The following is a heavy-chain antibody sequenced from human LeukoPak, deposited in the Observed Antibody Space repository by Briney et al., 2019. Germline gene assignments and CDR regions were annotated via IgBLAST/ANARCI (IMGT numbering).Heavy chain of an antibody. CDR1: GYTFSGFY. D-gene: IGHD5-12*01. CDR3: AKDRYGDYEAPFHYYMDA. Sequence: ASVKVSCKASGYTFSGFYIHWVRQAPGQGLEWMGWINPNSGVTNYAQKLQGRVTITRDTSIDTAYMQLSRLRSDDTAVYYCAKDRYGDYEAPFHYYMDAWGRGATVTVSS. J-gene: IGHJ6*03. CDR2: INPNSGVT. V-gene: IGHV1-2*02.